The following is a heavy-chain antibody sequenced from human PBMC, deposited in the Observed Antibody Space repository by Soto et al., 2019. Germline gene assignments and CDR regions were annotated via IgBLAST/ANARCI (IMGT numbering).Heavy chain of an antibody. V-gene: IGHV4-31*03. CDR2: IYYSGST. Sequence: QVQLQESGPGLVKPSQTLSLTCTVSGGSISSGGYYWSWIRQHPGKGLEWIGYIYYSGSTYYNPSLKSRVTISVDTSKNQFSLKLSSVTAADTAVYYCVSSEGGRKKKAGNYYYYMDVWGKGTTVTVSS. CDR3: VSSEGGRKKKAGNYYYYMDV. J-gene: IGHJ6*03. CDR1: GGSISSGGYY. D-gene: IGHD1-1*01.